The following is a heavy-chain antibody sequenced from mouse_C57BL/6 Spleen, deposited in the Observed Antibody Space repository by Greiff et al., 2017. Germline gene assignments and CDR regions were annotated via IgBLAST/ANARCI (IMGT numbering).Heavy chain of an antibody. D-gene: IGHD1-1*01. CDR1: GSTFTSYW. V-gene: IGHV1-69*01. CDR3: VRRDYGGSRYAMDC. J-gene: IGHJ4*01. CDR2: LGSSDSYT. Sequence: QVQLQQPGAALVLPGASVKLSCKASGSTFTSYWMHWVKQRPGQGLEWIGELGSSDSYTIYTQKFKGKSTLTVDKSSSTAYMQLSSLRSEDSAVYYCVRRDYGGSRYAMDCWGQGSSVTVSS.